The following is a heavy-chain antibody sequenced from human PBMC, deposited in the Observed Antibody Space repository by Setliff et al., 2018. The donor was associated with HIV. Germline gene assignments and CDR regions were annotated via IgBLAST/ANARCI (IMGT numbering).Heavy chain of an antibody. CDR2: ISGSGSST. D-gene: IGHD3-16*02. CDR3: AKGASLVPRRPHFCYFDY. Sequence: PGGSLRLSCAASEFTFSVYAMSWLRQAPGKGLEWVSGISGSGSSTYYADSVKGRFTTSRDNSKNTLYLQMNRLRADDTAIYYRAKGASLVPRRPHFCYFDYWGQGALVTVSS. CDR1: EFTFSVYA. J-gene: IGHJ4*02. V-gene: IGHV3-23*01.